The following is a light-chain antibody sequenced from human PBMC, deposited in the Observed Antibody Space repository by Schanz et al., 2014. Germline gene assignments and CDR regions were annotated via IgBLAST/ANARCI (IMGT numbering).Light chain of an antibody. CDR1: QSVSSY. V-gene: IGKV3-11*01. Sequence: EIVLTQSPATLSLSPGERATLSCRASQSVSSYLAWYQQKPGQAPRLLIYDASNRATGIPARFSGSGSGTDFTLTISSLEPEDFAVYYCQQRSSWHTFGQGTKREIK. CDR3: QQRSSWHT. CDR2: DAS. J-gene: IGKJ2*01.